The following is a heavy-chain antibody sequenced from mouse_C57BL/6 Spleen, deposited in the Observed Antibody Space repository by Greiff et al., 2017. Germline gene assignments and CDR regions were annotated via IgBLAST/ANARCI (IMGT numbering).Heavy chain of an antibody. Sequence: QVQLQQSGAELVKPGASVKISCKASGYAFSSYWMNWVKQRPGKGLEWIGKIYPGDGDTNYNGKFKGKATLTAAKYSSTDYMQLSSLTAEDSAVXFYARYYGSSYAMDCWGQGTSVTVSS. CDR3: ARYYGSSYAMDC. J-gene: IGHJ4*01. D-gene: IGHD1-1*01. CDR2: IYPGDGDT. CDR1: GYAFSSYW. V-gene: IGHV1-80*01.